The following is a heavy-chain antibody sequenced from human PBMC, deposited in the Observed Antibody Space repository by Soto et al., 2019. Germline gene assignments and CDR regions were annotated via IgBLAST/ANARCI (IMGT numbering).Heavy chain of an antibody. CDR3: ARDTPIVVVPAARLDAFDI. Sequence: EVQLVESGGGLVQPGGSLRHSCAASGFTFSSYSMNWVRQAPGKGLEWVSYISSSSSTIYYADSVKGRFTISRDNAKNSLYLQMNTRRAEDTAVYYCARDTPIVVVPAARLDAFDIWGQGTMVTVSS. CDR2: ISSSSSTI. CDR1: GFTFSSYS. J-gene: IGHJ3*02. D-gene: IGHD2-2*01. V-gene: IGHV3-48*01.